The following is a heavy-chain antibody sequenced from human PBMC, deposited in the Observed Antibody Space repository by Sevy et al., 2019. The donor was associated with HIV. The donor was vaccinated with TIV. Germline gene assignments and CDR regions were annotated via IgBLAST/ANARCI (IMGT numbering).Heavy chain of an antibody. Sequence: GGSLRLSCAASGFTFSSYGMHWVRQAPGKGLERVAVISYDGSNKYYADSVKGRFTISRDNSKNTLYLQMNSLRAEDTAVYYCASGHPYYYDSSGYYQDYFDYWGQGTLVTVSS. CDR3: ASGHPYYYDSSGYYQDYFDY. J-gene: IGHJ4*02. CDR1: GFTFSSYG. CDR2: ISYDGSNK. V-gene: IGHV3-30*03. D-gene: IGHD3-22*01.